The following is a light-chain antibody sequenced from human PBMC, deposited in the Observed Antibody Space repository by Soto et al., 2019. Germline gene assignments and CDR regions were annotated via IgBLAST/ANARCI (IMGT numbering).Light chain of an antibody. J-gene: IGKJ4*01. CDR1: QSVSSSY. CDR3: QQYNNWPLT. Sequence: DIVLTQSPVTLSLSPGERATLSCRASQSVSSSYLAWYQQKPGQAPRLLIYGASTRATGIPARFSGSGSGTEFTLTISSLQSEDFAVYYCQQYNNWPLTFGGGTKVDIK. V-gene: IGKV3-15*01. CDR2: GAS.